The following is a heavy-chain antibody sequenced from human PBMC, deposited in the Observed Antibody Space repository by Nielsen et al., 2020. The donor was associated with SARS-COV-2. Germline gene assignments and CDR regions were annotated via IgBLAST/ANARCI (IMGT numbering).Heavy chain of an antibody. D-gene: IGHD2-2*01. Sequence: GESLKISCAASGFTFSSYAMSWVRQAPGKGLEWVSAISGSGGSTYYADSVKGRFTISRDNSKNTLYLQMNSLRAEDTAVYYCAKISVVPAADKYYFDYWGQGTLVTVSS. CDR2: ISGSGGST. J-gene: IGHJ4*02. V-gene: IGHV3-23*01. CDR3: AKISVVPAADKYYFDY. CDR1: GFTFSSYA.